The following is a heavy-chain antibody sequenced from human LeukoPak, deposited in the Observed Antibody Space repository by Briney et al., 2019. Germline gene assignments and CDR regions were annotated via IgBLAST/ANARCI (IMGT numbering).Heavy chain of an antibody. CDR3: ATAGDSTSPLDY. CDR2: IYTSGST. V-gene: IGHV4-4*07. Sequence: SETLSLTCTVSGGSFSNYYWNWIRQPAGKGLEWIGRIYTSGSTNYNPSLKSRVTMSVDPSKNQFSLKLNSVTAADTAVYYCATAGDSTSPLDYWGQGTLVTVSS. J-gene: IGHJ4*02. CDR1: GGSFSNYY. D-gene: IGHD6-13*01.